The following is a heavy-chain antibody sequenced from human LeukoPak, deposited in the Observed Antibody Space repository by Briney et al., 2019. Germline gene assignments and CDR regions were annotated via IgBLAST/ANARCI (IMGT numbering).Heavy chain of an antibody. CDR2: INPNSGGT. V-gene: IGHV1-2*04. CDR1: GYTFTVYH. CDR3: ATFDDSSGYYY. D-gene: IGHD3-22*01. J-gene: IGHJ4*02. Sequence: ASVNVSFKASGYTFTVYHMHWVRQAPGQGLEWMGWINPNSGGTNYAQKFQGWVTMTRDTSISTAYMELSRLRSDDTAVYYCATFDDSSGYYYWGQGTLVTVSS.